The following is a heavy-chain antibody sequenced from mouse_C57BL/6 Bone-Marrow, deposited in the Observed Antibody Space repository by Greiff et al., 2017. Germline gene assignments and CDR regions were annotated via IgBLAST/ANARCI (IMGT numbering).Heavy chain of an antibody. CDR3: ARPSTMVTTTEYYFDY. Sequence: EVKLMESGGGLVQPGGSLSLSCAASGFTFTDYYMSWVRQPPGKALEWLGFIRNKANGYTTEYSASVKGRFTISRDNSQSILYLQMNALRAEDSATYYCARPSTMVTTTEYYFDYWGQGTTLTVSS. CDR2: IRNKANGYTT. D-gene: IGHD2-2*01. V-gene: IGHV7-3*01. J-gene: IGHJ2*01. CDR1: GFTFTDYY.